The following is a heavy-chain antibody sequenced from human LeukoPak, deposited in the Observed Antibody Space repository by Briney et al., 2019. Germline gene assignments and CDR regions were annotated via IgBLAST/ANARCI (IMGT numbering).Heavy chain of an antibody. CDR2: INAGNGNT. J-gene: IGHJ4*02. V-gene: IGHV1-3*01. CDR1: GYTFTSYA. CDR3: ARARDGYNFDLDY. Sequence: ASVKVSCKASGYTFTSYAMHWVRQALGQRLEWMGWINAGNGNTKYSQKFQGRVTITRDTSASTAYMELSSLRSEDTAVYYCARARDGYNFDLDYWGQGTLVTVSS. D-gene: IGHD5-24*01.